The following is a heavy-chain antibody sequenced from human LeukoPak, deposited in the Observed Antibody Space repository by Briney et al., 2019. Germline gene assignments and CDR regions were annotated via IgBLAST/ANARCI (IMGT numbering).Heavy chain of an antibody. CDR3: AGAHCGGDCYSGRAFDI. D-gene: IGHD2-21*02. V-gene: IGHV4-4*02. CDR1: GDSISNNNW. CDR2: IFHSGDT. Sequence: SETLSLTCAVSGDSISNNNWWSWVRQPPGKGLEGIGEIFHSGDTNYKPSLKSRVTISVDKSKNQFSLKLSSVTAADTAVYYCAGAHCGGDCYSGRAFDIWGQGTMVTVSS. J-gene: IGHJ3*02.